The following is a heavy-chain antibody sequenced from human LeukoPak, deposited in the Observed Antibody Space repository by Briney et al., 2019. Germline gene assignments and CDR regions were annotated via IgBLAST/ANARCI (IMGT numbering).Heavy chain of an antibody. CDR3: ARDLGVMVRAFDI. V-gene: IGHV4-59*02. Sequence: PSETLSLTCSVSGGSVSNYYWSWIRQPPGKRLEWTGYIYYSGSTSYNPSLKSRVTISVDTSKNQISLKLSSVTAADTAVYYCARDLGVMVRAFDIWGQGTMVTVSS. J-gene: IGHJ3*02. D-gene: IGHD5-18*01. CDR2: IYYSGST. CDR1: GGSVSNYY.